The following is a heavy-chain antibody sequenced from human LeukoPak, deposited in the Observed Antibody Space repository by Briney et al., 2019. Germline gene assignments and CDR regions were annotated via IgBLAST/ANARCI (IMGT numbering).Heavy chain of an antibody. D-gene: IGHD4-17*01. CDR3: VRDRTVTTLDYWYFDL. V-gene: IGHV1-46*01. Sequence: GASVKVSCKASGYTFTSYYMHWGRQAPGQGLEWMGIINPSGGSTSYAQKFQGRVTMTRDTSTSTVYMELSSLRSEDTAVYYCVRDRTVTTLDYWYFDLWGRGTLVTVSS. CDR2: INPSGGST. CDR1: GYTFTSYY. J-gene: IGHJ2*01.